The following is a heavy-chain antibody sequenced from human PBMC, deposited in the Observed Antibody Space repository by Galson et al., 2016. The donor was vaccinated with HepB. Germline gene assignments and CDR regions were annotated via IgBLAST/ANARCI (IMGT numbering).Heavy chain of an antibody. CDR2: ISGYNGKT. D-gene: IGHD6-13*01. J-gene: IGHJ5*02. CDR3: ARDGIGGSSWFEP. V-gene: IGHV1-18*01. Sequence: SVKVSCKASGYTFSEYGISWVRQAPGQGLEWMGWISGYNGKTKYVEKFEGRFTMTTDTSTNTAHMEVTSLRSDDTAVYFCARDGIGGSSWFEPWGQGTLVTVSS. CDR1: GYTFSEYG.